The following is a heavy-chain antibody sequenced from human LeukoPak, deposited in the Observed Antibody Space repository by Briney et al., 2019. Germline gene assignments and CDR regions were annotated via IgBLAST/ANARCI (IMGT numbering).Heavy chain of an antibody. CDR2: ISYDGSNK. CDR3: AKDPCPYQLLSPYYFDY. Sequence: PGRSLRLSCAASGFTFSSYGMHWVRQAPGKGLEWVAVISYDGSNKYYADSVKGRFTISRDNSKNTLYLQMNSLRAEDTAVYYCAKDPCPYQLLSPYYFDYWGQGTLVTVSS. V-gene: IGHV3-30*18. D-gene: IGHD2-2*01. CDR1: GFTFSSYG. J-gene: IGHJ4*02.